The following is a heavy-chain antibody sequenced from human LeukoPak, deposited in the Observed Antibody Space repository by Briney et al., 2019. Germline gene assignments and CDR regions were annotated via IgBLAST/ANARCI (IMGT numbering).Heavy chain of an antibody. D-gene: IGHD2-2*01. CDR1: GFIFSSYT. J-gene: IGHJ4*02. CDR2: VSGSGGST. CDR3: AASLPNIVVVPATKGPFGY. V-gene: IGHV3-23*01. Sequence: GGSLRLSCAASGFIFSSYTMSWVRQAPGKGLEWVSGVSGSGGSTHYADSVKGRFTISRDNSKNTLYLQMNSLRAEDTAVYYCAASLPNIVVVPATKGPFGYWGQGTLVTVSS.